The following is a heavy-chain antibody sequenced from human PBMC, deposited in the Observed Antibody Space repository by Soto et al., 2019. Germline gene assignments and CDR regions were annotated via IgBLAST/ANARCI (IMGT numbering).Heavy chain of an antibody. V-gene: IGHV4-39*01. CDR2: IYYSGST. CDR3: ARQARNWFDP. Sequence: QLLESGPGLVKPSETLSLTCTVSGGSISSSSYYWGWIRQPPGKGLEWIGSIYYSGSTYYNPSLKSRVTISLDTSKNQSSLKLSSGTAADTAVYYCARQARNWFDPWGQGTLVTVSS. J-gene: IGHJ5*02. CDR1: GGSISSSSYY.